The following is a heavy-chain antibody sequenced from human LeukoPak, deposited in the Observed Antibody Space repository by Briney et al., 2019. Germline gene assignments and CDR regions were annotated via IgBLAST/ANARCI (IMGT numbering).Heavy chain of an antibody. V-gene: IGHV4-59*01. J-gene: IGHJ5*02. CDR2: ISDSGSP. CDR1: GDSISTYY. D-gene: IGHD4-17*01. CDR3: ARVEYGDYGWFDP. Sequence: WETLSLTCTVSGDSISTYYWTWIRQPPGKELEWIGYISDSGSPNYNPSLKSRVTISLDTSKNQFSLKLISLTAADTAAYYCARVEYGDYGWFDPWGQGTLVTVSS.